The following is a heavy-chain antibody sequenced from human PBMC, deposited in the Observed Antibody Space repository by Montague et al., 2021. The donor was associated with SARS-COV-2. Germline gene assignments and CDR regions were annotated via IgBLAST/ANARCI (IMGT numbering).Heavy chain of an antibody. V-gene: IGHV4-59*01. J-gene: IGHJ6*02. CDR3: ARAGQHLARYYHYGMDV. CDR2: IYYSGST. Sequence: SETLSLTCTVSGGSLTSYYWNWIRQPPGKGLEWIGDIYYSGSTNYNPSLKSRVTISVDTSKNQFSLKLSSVTAADTAVYYCARAGQHLARYYHYGMDVWGQGATVTVPS. D-gene: IGHD6-13*01. CDR1: GGSLTSYY.